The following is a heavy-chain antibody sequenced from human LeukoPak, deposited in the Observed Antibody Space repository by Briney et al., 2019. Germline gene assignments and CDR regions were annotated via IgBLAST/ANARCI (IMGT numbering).Heavy chain of an antibody. CDR2: INPSGGST. J-gene: IGHJ4*02. CDR1: GYTFTSYY. Sequence: ASVKVSCKASGYTFTSYYMHWVRQAPGQGLEWMGIINPSGGSTSYAQKFQGRVTMTRDMSTSTVYMELSSLRSEDTAVYYCARDVLAAAEGYWGQGTLVTVSS. CDR3: ARDVLAAAEGY. V-gene: IGHV1-46*01. D-gene: IGHD6-13*01.